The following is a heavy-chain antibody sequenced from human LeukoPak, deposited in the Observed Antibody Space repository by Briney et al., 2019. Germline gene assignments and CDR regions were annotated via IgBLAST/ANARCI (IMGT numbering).Heavy chain of an antibody. D-gene: IGHD6-19*01. CDR2: IIPIFGTA. CDR3: ARARELGSGWAVFDY. J-gene: IGHJ4*02. CDR1: GGTFSSYA. V-gene: IGHV1-69*05. Sequence: ASVKVSCKASGGTFSSYAISWVRQAPGQGLEWMGRIIPIFGTANYAQKFQGRDTITTDESTSTAYMELSSLRSEDTAVYYCARARELGSGWAVFDYWGQGTLVTVSS.